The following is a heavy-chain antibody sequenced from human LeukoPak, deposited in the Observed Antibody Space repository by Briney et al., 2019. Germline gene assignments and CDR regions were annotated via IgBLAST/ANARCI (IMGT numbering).Heavy chain of an antibody. CDR2: ISGDGGST. Sequence: PGGSLRLSCAASGFTFDDYAMHWVRQAPGKGLERVSLISGDGGSTYYADSVKGRFTISRDNSKNSLYLQMNSLRTEDTALYYCAKDHYDILTGHNSLFDYWGQGTLVTVSS. D-gene: IGHD3-9*01. V-gene: IGHV3-43*02. CDR1: GFTFDDYA. CDR3: AKDHYDILTGHNSLFDY. J-gene: IGHJ4*02.